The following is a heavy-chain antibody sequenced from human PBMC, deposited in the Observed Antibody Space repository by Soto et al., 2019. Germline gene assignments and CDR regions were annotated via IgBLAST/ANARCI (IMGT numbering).Heavy chain of an antibody. CDR3: ARLSSGSGSYYGHFDY. CDR2: ISYDGSNK. V-gene: IGHV3-30-3*01. J-gene: IGHJ4*02. Sequence: QVQLVESGGGVVQPGRSLRLSCAASGFTFSSYAMHWVRQAPGKGLEWVAVISYDGSNKYYADSVKGRVTISRDNSKNTLYLQMNSLRAEDTAVYYCARLSSGSGSYYGHFDYWGQGTLVTVSS. CDR1: GFTFSSYA. D-gene: IGHD3-10*01.